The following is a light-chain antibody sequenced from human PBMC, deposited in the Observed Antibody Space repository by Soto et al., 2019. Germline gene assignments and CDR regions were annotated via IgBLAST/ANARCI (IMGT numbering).Light chain of an antibody. V-gene: IGKV3-20*01. Sequence: EIVLTQSPGTLSLSPGERATLSCGASQSVSASFLAWYQQKPGQAPRLLIYATSRRAPGIPDRFSGSGSGTDFTLTISRLEPEDFAVYYCHQFDSSLTFGQGTKVEIK. CDR3: HQFDSSLT. CDR1: QSVSASF. CDR2: ATS. J-gene: IGKJ1*01.